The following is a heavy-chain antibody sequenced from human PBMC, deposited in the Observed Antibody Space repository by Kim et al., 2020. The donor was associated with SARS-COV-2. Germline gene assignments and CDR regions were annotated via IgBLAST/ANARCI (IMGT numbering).Heavy chain of an antibody. D-gene: IGHD6-25*01. CDR3: ANPGLPRYNWFDP. Sequence: YTPSLKRRVPISVDTSKNQFSLKLRSVTAADTAVYYCANPGLPRYNWFDPWGQGTLVTVSS. V-gene: IGHV4-34*01. J-gene: IGHJ5*02.